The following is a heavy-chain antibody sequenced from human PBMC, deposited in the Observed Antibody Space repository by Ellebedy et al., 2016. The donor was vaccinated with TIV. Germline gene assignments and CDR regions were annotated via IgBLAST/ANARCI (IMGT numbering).Heavy chain of an antibody. J-gene: IGHJ4*02. CDR3: ASLNTVTTSPFDY. V-gene: IGHV5-51*01. Sequence: GESLKISCKGSEYSFTSYWIGWVRQMPGKGLEWMGIIYPGDSDTRYSPSFQGQVTISADKSISTAYLQWSSLKASDTAMYYCASLNTVTTSPFDYWGQGTLVTVSS. D-gene: IGHD4-11*01. CDR2: IYPGDSDT. CDR1: EYSFTSYW.